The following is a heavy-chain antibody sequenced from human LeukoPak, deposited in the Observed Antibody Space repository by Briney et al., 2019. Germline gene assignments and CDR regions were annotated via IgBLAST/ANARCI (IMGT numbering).Heavy chain of an antibody. J-gene: IGHJ4*02. CDR2: IRYDGSNK. Sequence: GGSLRLSCAASGFTFSSYGMHWVRQAPGKGLEWVAFIRYDGSNKYYAASVKGRFTISRDNSKNTLYLQMNSLRAEATAVYYCAKDGHRYYYDSSGYYPAGDWGQGTLVTVSS. CDR1: GFTFSSYG. D-gene: IGHD3-22*01. V-gene: IGHV3-30*02. CDR3: AKDGHRYYYDSSGYYPAGD.